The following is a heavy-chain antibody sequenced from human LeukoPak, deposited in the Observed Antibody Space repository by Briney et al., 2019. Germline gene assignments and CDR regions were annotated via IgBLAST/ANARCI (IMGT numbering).Heavy chain of an antibody. CDR2: IRGDGGST. CDR1: VFTFDDYA. CDR3: AKAGYTSTKYITS. J-gene: IGHJ5*02. D-gene: IGHD2-2*02. Sequence: GGSLRLSCAASVFTFDDYAMHWVRQASGKGLEWVSLIRGDGGSTDYADSVKGRFAISRDNSKNSLYLQMHSLRTEDTALYYCAKAGYTSTKYITSWGQGTLVTVSS. V-gene: IGHV3-43*02.